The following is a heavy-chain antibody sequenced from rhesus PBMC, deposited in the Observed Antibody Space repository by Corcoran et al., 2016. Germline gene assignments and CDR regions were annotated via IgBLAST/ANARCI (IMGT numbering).Heavy chain of an antibody. CDR2: IYWDDDK. J-gene: IGHJ4*01. CDR3: ARSGADSYYFDY. CDR1: GFSISTRGMG. D-gene: IGHD2-33*01. V-gene: IGHV2-174*01. Sequence: QVTLKESGPALVKPTQTLTLNCTFSGFSISTRGMGVGCIRPPPGKALEWLALIYWDDDKYYSTSLKSRLTISKDTSKNQVVLTMTNMDPVDTATYYCARSGADSYYFDYWGQGVLVTVSS.